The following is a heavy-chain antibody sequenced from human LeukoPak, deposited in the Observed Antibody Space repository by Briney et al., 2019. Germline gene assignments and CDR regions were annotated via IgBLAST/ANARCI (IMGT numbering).Heavy chain of an antibody. CDR2: IYYSGST. Sequence: PSETLSLTCAVSGGSISSGGYSWSWIRQPPGKGLEWIGYIYYSGSTYYNPSLKSRVTISVDTSKNQFSLKLSSVTAADTAVYYCARVVVVAATPTAGPYNWFDPWGQGTLVTVSS. V-gene: IGHV4-31*11. J-gene: IGHJ5*02. CDR3: ARVVVVAATPTAGPYNWFDP. CDR1: GGSISSGGYS. D-gene: IGHD2-15*01.